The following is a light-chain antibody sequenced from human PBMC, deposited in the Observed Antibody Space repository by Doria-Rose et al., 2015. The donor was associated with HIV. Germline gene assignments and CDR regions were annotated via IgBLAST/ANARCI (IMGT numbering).Light chain of an antibody. CDR2: CAS. CDR3: QQYYDTPS. J-gene: IGKJ3*01. CDR1: QSLLYTSKNY. V-gene: IGKV4-1*01. Sequence: DIRLTQSPESLGMSLGERATPNCKSNQSLLYTSKNYLAWYQQKPGQPPKLLIYCASTRQSGVPARFSGSGSGTDFTLTISSLEAEGVAVYYCQQYYDTPSFGPGTTVDIK.